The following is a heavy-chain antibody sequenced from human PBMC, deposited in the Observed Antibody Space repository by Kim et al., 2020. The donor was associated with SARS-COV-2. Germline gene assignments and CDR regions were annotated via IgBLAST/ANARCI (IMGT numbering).Heavy chain of an antibody. V-gene: IGHV1-69*13. Sequence: SVKVSCKASGGTFSSYAISWVRQAPGQGLEWMGGIIPIFGTANYAQKFQGRVTITADESTSTAYMELSSLRSEDTAVYYCARDPGTRAEGENWFDPWGQGTLVTVSS. J-gene: IGHJ5*02. D-gene: IGHD1-26*01. CDR3: ARDPGTRAEGENWFDP. CDR1: GGTFSSYA. CDR2: IIPIFGTA.